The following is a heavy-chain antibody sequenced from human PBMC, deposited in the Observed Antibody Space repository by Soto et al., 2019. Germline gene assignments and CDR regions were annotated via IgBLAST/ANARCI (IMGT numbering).Heavy chain of an antibody. Sequence: SETLSLTCTVSGGSISSSSYYWGWIRQPPGKGLEWIGSIYYSGSTYYNPSLKSRVTISVDTSKNQFSLKLSSVTAADTAVYYCARYRAPPPNWFDPWGQGTLVTVSS. CDR2: IYYSGST. J-gene: IGHJ5*02. V-gene: IGHV4-39*01. CDR3: ARYRAPPPNWFDP. D-gene: IGHD1-26*01. CDR1: GGSISSSSYY.